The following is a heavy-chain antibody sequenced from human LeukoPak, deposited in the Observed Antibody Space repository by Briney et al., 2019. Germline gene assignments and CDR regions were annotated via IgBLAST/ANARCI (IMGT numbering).Heavy chain of an antibody. CDR3: ARDDYYDSSAYRENPFDV. D-gene: IGHD3-22*01. J-gene: IGHJ3*01. V-gene: IGHV1-69*13. CDR1: GYTFTSYG. CDR2: IIPILGTT. Sequence: SVKVSCKASGYTFTSYGISWVRQAPGQGLEWMGGIIPILGTTNYAQKFQGRVTITADESTSTLYMELRSLRSEDTAIYYRARDDYYDSSAYRENPFDVWGQGTMVTVSS.